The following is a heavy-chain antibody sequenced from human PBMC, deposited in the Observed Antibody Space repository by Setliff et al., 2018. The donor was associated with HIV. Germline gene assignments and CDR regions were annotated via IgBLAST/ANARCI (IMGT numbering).Heavy chain of an antibody. V-gene: IGHV5-51*01. CDR1: GYSLPSHW. Sequence: PGESLKISCKGSGYSLPSHWIGWVRQMPGKGLEWMGIIYPGDSDTRYSPSFQGQVTISADKSFSTADLQWSSLKASDTAMYYCARGGVVGGTPFGPNAPPYFDYWGQGTLVTVSS. J-gene: IGHJ4*02. CDR3: ARGGVVGGTPFGPNAPPYFDY. CDR2: IYPGDSDT. D-gene: IGHD2-15*01.